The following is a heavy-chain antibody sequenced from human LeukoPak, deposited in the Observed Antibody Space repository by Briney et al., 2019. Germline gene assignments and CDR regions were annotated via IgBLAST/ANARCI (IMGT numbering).Heavy chain of an antibody. V-gene: IGHV4-39*01. CDR3: ARQIQPDIVLMVYAIGLTWFDP. J-gene: IGHJ5*02. Sequence: PSETLSLTCTVSGGSISSSSYYWGWIRQPPGKGLEWIGSIYYSGSTYYNPSLKSRVTISVDTSKNQFSLKLSSVTAADTAVYYCARQIQPDIVLMVYAIGLTWFDPWGQGTLVTVSS. CDR1: GGSISSSSYY. CDR2: IYYSGST. D-gene: IGHD2-8*01.